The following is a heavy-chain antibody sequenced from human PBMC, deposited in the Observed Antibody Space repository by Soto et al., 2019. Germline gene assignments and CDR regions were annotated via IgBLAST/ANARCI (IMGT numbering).Heavy chain of an antibody. CDR1: GGSISSSSYY. Sequence: SETLSLTCTVSGGSISSSSYYWGWIRQPPGKGLEWIGSIYYSGSTYYNPSLKSRVTISVDTSKNQFFLKLSSVTAADTAVYYCASTALRGYPYYYGMDVWGQGTTVTVSS. CDR2: IYYSGST. V-gene: IGHV4-39*01. D-gene: IGHD3-16*02. J-gene: IGHJ6*02. CDR3: ASTALRGYPYYYGMDV.